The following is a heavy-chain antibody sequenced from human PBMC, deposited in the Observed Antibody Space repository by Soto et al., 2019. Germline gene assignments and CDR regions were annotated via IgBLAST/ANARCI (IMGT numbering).Heavy chain of an antibody. J-gene: IGHJ5*02. D-gene: IGHD2-15*01. CDR2: ISSSASHI. CDR3: ARGYTGYCSGGTCYWFDP. CDR1: GFSFSSYS. V-gene: IGHV3-21*01. Sequence: EVQLVESGGGLVKPGGSLRLSCAASGFSFSSYSMNWVRQAPGKGLEWVSSISSSASHINYADSVKGRFTISRDNAKKSLYLQMNSLRAEDTAVYYCARGYTGYCSGGTCYWFDPWGQGTQVTVSS.